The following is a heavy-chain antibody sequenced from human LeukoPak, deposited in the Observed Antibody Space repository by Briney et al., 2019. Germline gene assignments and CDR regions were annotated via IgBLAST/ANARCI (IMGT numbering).Heavy chain of an antibody. CDR2: ISSDGRST. CDR1: GLTFSVYW. D-gene: IGHD1-1*01. J-gene: IGHJ3*02. Sequence: GGPRKLSCAASGLTFSVYWRHWARQAPGKGLLWVSRISSDGRSTSHADSVKGRFTISRDNAKNTLYLQMNSLRAEDTAVYYCTRERLERHDAFDMWGQGTVVTVSS. V-gene: IGHV3-74*01. CDR3: TRERLERHDAFDM.